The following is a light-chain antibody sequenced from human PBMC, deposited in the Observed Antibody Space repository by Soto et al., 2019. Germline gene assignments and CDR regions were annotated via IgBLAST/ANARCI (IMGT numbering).Light chain of an antibody. CDR3: QPGYSALEGLT. CDR2: GAS. V-gene: IGKV1-39*01. CDR1: HSISNY. J-gene: IGKJ4*01. Sequence: DIQLTQSPSSLSASVGDRVTITCRASHSISNYLNWYQQKPGKAPKLLIFGASSLQSGVPSRFSGSGSGTDFTLTISSLHPEDFATYFCQPGYSALEGLTFGGGTKVEIK.